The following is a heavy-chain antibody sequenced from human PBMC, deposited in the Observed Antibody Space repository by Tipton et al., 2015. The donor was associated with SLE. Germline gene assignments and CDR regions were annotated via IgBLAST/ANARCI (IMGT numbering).Heavy chain of an antibody. V-gene: IGHV3-48*04. Sequence: SLRLSCAASGSIFSIHSMNWVRRAPGKGLEWVSYTSSATSSIKYADSVKGRFTISRDNAKNSLFLQMNSLRVEDTAVYYCVRAGSKYASGSIGAFDIWGQGTMVTVSS. CDR1: GSIFSIHS. D-gene: IGHD3-10*01. J-gene: IGHJ3*02. CDR2: TSSATSSI. CDR3: VRAGSKYASGSIGAFDI.